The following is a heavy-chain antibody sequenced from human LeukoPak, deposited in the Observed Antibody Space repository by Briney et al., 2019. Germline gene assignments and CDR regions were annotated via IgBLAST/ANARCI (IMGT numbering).Heavy chain of an antibody. D-gene: IGHD6-19*01. J-gene: IGHJ4*02. V-gene: IGHV3-23*01. CDR1: GFTFSGSA. Sequence: PGGSLRLSCAASGFTFSGSAMHWVRQAPGKGLEWVSAISGSGGSTYYADSVKGRFTISRDNSKNTLYLQMNSLRAEDTAVYYCAKDPLAVARTYFDYWGQGTLVTVSS. CDR3: AKDPLAVARTYFDY. CDR2: ISGSGGST.